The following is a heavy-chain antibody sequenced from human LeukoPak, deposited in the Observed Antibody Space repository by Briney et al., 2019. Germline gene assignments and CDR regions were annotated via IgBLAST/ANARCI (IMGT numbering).Heavy chain of an antibody. V-gene: IGHV4-38-2*01. D-gene: IGHD3-22*01. Sequence: PSETLSLTCAVSGYSISSGYYWGWIRQPPGKGLEWIGSIYHSGSTYYNPSLKSRVTISVDTSKNQFSLKLSSVTAADTAVYYCARHYYDSSGYGIDYWGQGTLVTVSS. CDR3: ARHYYDSSGYGIDY. J-gene: IGHJ4*02. CDR1: GYSISSGYY. CDR2: IYHSGST.